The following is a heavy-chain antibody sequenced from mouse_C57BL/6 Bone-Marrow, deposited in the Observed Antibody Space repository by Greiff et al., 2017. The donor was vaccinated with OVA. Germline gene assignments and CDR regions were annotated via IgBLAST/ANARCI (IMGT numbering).Heavy chain of an antibody. CDR2: IRLKSDNYAT. CDR3: TDGYSSLDY. CDR1: GFTFSNYW. D-gene: IGHD2-12*01. J-gene: IGHJ2*01. Sequence: EVKLVESGGGLVQPGGSMKLSCVASGFTFSNYWMNWVRQSPEKGLEWVAQIRLKSDNYATHYAESVKGRFTISRDDSKSSVYLQMNNLRAEDTGIYYCTDGYSSLDYWGQGTTLTVSS. V-gene: IGHV6-3*01.